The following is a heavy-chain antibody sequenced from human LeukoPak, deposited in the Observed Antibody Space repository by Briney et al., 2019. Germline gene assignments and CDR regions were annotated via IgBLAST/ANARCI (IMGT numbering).Heavy chain of an antibody. Sequence: SETLSLTCTVSGGSISSYYWSWTRQPPGKGLEWIGYIYYSENTNYNPSLKSRLTISVDTSKSQFSLKLFSVTAADTAVYYCARSHKAMAGEGLFDYWGQGTLVTVSS. J-gene: IGHJ4*02. CDR1: GGSISSYY. V-gene: IGHV4-59*01. D-gene: IGHD5-18*01. CDR2: IYYSENT. CDR3: ARSHKAMAGEGLFDY.